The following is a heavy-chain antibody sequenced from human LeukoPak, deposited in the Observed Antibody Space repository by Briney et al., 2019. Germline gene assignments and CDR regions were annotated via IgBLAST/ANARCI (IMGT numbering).Heavy chain of an antibody. Sequence: GGSLRLSCAASGFTFSNAWMSWVRQAPGKGLEWVGRIKSESDGGTTDYAAPVKGRFTISRDYSKNTLNLQMNSLKTEDTAVYYCTTAGRTYYFDSSGYWNAFDIWGQGTMVTVSS. J-gene: IGHJ3*02. D-gene: IGHD3-22*01. CDR1: GFTFSNAW. CDR2: IKSESDGGTT. CDR3: TTAGRTYYFDSSGYWNAFDI. V-gene: IGHV3-15*01.